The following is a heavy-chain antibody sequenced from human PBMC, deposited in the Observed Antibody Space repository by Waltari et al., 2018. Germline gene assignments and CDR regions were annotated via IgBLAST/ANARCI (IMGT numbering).Heavy chain of an antibody. V-gene: IGHV3-21*01. CDR1: GFTFSSYS. CDR3: ARDRGSGWYRAGSALFDY. CDR2: ISSSSSYI. J-gene: IGHJ4*02. D-gene: IGHD6-19*01. Sequence: EVQLVESGGGLVKPGGSLRLSCAASGFTFSSYSMNWVRQAPGKGLEWVSSISSSSSYIYYADSVKGRFTISRDNAKNSLYLQMNSLRAEDTAVYYCARDRGSGWYRAGSALFDYWGQGTLVTVSS.